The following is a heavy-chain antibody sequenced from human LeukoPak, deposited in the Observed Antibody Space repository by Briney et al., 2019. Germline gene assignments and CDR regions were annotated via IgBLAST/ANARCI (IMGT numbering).Heavy chain of an antibody. CDR2: ISPRSETI. V-gene: IGHV3-48*04. CDR3: ARIDGPTVFTYYMDL. D-gene: IGHD3-16*01. CDR1: GFSFNRRG. J-gene: IGHJ6*03. Sequence: GGFLRLSCATSGFSFNRRGMNWVRQPPGKGLEWVSYISPRSETIFYAESVQGRFAVSRDDAKGSLCLQMHTLRVEDTAVYYCARIDGPTVFTYYMDLWGKGTTVTVAS.